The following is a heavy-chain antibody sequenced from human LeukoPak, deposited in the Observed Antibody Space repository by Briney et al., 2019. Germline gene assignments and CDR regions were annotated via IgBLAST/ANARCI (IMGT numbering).Heavy chain of an antibody. Sequence: GGSLRLSCAASGLTFSTYAMSWVRQAPGKGLEWVSSISGSGGSTYYADSVKGRFTISRDNSKNTLYLQMNSLRAEDTAVYYCAKCITRIKKEDYRGQGTLVTVSS. J-gene: IGHJ4*02. D-gene: IGHD3-22*01. CDR1: GLTFSTYA. V-gene: IGHV3-23*01. CDR2: ISGSGGST. CDR3: AKCITRIKKEDY.